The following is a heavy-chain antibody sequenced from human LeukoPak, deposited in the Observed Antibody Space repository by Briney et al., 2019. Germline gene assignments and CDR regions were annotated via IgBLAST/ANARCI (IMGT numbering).Heavy chain of an antibody. CDR1: GFTFSSYW. V-gene: IGHV3-7*01. Sequence: GGSLRLSCAASGFTFSSYWMSWVRQAPGKGLEWVANIKQDGSEKHYVDSVKGRFTISRDNAKNSLYLQMNSLRAEDTAVYYCARPIGDYYYYYMDVWGKGTTVTVSS. CDR3: ARPIGDYYYYYMDV. CDR2: IKQDGSEK. J-gene: IGHJ6*03. D-gene: IGHD3-3*01.